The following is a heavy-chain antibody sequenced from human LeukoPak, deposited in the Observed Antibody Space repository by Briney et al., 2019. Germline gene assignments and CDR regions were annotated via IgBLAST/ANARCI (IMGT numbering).Heavy chain of an antibody. CDR2: IYYSGST. CDR3: ARPRYYGSGILD. CDR1: GGSISSYY. V-gene: IGHV4-59*12. Sequence: SETLSLTCTVSGGSISSYYWSWIRQPPGKGLEWIGYIYYSGSTNYNPSLKSRVTISVDTSKNQFSLKLSSVTAADTAVYYCARPRYYGSGILDWGQGTLVTVSS. D-gene: IGHD3-10*01. J-gene: IGHJ4*02.